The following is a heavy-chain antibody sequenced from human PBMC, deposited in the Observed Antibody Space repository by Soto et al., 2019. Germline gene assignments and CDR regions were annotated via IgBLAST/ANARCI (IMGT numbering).Heavy chain of an antibody. CDR1: GGSFSGYY. J-gene: IGHJ3*02. CDR2: INHSGST. CDR3: ARDRRSRYCSGGICLRGRGPPDAFDI. Sequence: SETLSLTCAVYGGSFSGYYWSWIRQPPGKGLEWIGEINHSGSTNYNPSLKSRVTISVDTSKNQFSLKLSSVTAADTAVYYCARDRRSRYCSGGICLRGRGPPDAFDIWGQGTMVTVSS. V-gene: IGHV4-34*01. D-gene: IGHD2-15*01.